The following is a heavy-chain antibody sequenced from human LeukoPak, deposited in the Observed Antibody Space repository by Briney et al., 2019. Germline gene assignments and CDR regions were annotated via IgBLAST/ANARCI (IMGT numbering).Heavy chain of an antibody. Sequence: GGSLRLSCAASGFTFSSHWMNWVRQAPGKGLEWVANIKQDGSEKYYVDSVKGRFTISRDNAKESLYLQMNSLRDEDTAVYYCAKSSYYYDSTGHYSPIHAFDIWGQGTMVTVSS. CDR1: GFTFSSHW. CDR2: IKQDGSEK. CDR3: AKSSYYYDSTGHYSPIHAFDI. V-gene: IGHV3-7*01. J-gene: IGHJ3*02. D-gene: IGHD3-22*01.